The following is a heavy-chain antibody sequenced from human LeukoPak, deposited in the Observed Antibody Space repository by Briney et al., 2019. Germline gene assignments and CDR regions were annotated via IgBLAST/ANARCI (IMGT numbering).Heavy chain of an antibody. CDR3: ARSSYYGSGSSPKYFDY. D-gene: IGHD3-10*01. V-gene: IGHV4-34*01. CDR2: IYHSGST. J-gene: IGHJ4*02. Sequence: PSETLSLTCAVYGESFSAYYWSWIRQPPGKGLEWIGDIYHSGSTNYNPSLKSRVTISIDTSKNQFSLKLPSVTAADTAVYYCARSSYYGSGSSPKYFDYWGQGTLVTVSS. CDR1: GESFSAYY.